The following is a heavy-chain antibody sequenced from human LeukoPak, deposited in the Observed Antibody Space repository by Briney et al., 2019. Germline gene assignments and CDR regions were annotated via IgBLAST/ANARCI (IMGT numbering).Heavy chain of an antibody. V-gene: IGHV1-69*04. CDR1: GYTFTSYG. J-gene: IGHJ4*02. CDR2: IIPILGIA. CDR3: AISDVDTAMVDY. D-gene: IGHD5-18*01. Sequence: GASVKVSCKASGYTFTSYGISWVRQAPGQGLEWMGRIIPILGIANYAQKFQGRVTITADKSTSTAYMELSSLRSEDTAVYYCAISDVDTAMVDYWGQGTLVTVSS.